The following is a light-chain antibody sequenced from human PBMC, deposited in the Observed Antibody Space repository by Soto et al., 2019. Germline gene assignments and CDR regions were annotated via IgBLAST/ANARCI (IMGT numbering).Light chain of an antibody. Sequence: EIVLTQSPGTLSLSPGERATLSCRASQIISSNYVAWYLQKPGQAPRLLIYAASSRATGIPDRFSGSGSGTDFTLTINRLEPEDFAVYYCQQYGSSRTFGQGTKVEIK. CDR1: QIISSNY. CDR2: AAS. CDR3: QQYGSSRT. J-gene: IGKJ1*01. V-gene: IGKV3-20*01.